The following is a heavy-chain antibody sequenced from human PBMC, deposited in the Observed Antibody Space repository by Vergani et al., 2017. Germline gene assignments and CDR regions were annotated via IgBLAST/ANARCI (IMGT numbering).Heavy chain of an antibody. V-gene: IGHV1-58*01. D-gene: IGHD3-10*01. CDR2: IVVGSGNT. CDR3: AALWFGEGNPFDY. Sequence: QMQLVQSGPEVKKPGTSVKVSCKASGFTFTSSAVQWVRQARGQRLEWIGWIVVGSGNTNYAQKFQERVTITRDMSTSTAYMELSSLRSEDTAVYYCAALWFGEGNPFDYWGQGTLVTVSS. CDR1: GFTFTSSA. J-gene: IGHJ4*02.